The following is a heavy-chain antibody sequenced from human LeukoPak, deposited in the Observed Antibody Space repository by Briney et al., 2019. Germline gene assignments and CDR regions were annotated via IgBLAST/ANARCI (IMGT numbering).Heavy chain of an antibody. CDR1: GFTFDDYA. D-gene: IGHD3-16*01. J-gene: IGHJ4*02. CDR2: ISWNSGSI. Sequence: GGSLRLSCAASGFTFDDYAMHWVRQAPGKGLEWVSGISWNSGSIGYADSVKGRFTISRDNAKNSLYLQMNSLRAEDTALYYCAKGGGDYVTYYFDYWGQGTLVTVSS. V-gene: IGHV3-9*01. CDR3: AKGGGDYVTYYFDY.